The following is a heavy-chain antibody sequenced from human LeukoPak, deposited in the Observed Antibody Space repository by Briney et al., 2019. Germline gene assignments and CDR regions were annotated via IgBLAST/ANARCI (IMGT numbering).Heavy chain of an antibody. CDR2: ISAYNGNT. D-gene: IGHD3-22*01. J-gene: IGHJ5*02. V-gene: IGHV1-18*04. CDR1: GYTFTGYY. CDR3: ARVVYDSSGYPIHWFDP. Sequence: ASVKVSCKASGYTFTGYYMHWVRQAPGQGLEWMGWISAYNGNTNYAQKLQGRVTMTTDTSTSTAYMELRSLRSDDTAVYYCARVVYDSSGYPIHWFDPWGQGTLVTVSS.